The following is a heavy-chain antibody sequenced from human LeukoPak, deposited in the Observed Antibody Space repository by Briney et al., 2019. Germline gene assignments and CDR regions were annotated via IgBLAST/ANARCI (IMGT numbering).Heavy chain of an antibody. J-gene: IGHJ6*02. D-gene: IGHD1-26*01. V-gene: IGHV4-39*07. CDR2: IFYSGST. Sequence: SETLSLTCTVSGGSISSSSYYWDWIRQPPEKGLEWIGSIFYSGSTYYNPSLKSRVTISVDTSKNQFSLKLSSVTAADTAVYYCARGVGNYYYYYGMDVWGQGTTVTVSS. CDR3: ARGVGNYYYYYGMDV. CDR1: GGSISSSSYY.